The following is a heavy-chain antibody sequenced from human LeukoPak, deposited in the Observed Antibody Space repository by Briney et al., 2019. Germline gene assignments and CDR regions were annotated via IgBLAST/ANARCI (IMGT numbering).Heavy chain of an antibody. J-gene: IGHJ4*02. Sequence: SQTLSLTCAISGDSVPSNSAAWNWIRQSPSRGLEWLGRTYYRSRWYNDYAVSVKSRISISPDTSRNQFSLQLDSVTPEDTAVYYCARLDANFADFWGQGTLVTVSS. CDR3: ARLDANFADF. V-gene: IGHV6-1*01. CDR1: GDSVPSNSAA. CDR2: TYYRSRWYN. D-gene: IGHD1-7*01.